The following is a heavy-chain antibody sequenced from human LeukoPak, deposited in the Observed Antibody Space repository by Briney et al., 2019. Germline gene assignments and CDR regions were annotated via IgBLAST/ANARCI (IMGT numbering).Heavy chain of an antibody. V-gene: IGHV4-30-4*01. CDR3: ASDCSSTSCYGSDY. J-gene: IGHJ4*02. Sequence: SQTLSLTCTVSGGSISSGDYYWSWIRQPPGEGLEWIGYIYYSGSTYYNPSLKSRVTISVDTSKNQFSLKLSSVTAADTAVYYCASDCSSTSCYGSDYWGQGTLVTVSS. D-gene: IGHD2-2*01. CDR1: GGSISSGDYY. CDR2: IYYSGST.